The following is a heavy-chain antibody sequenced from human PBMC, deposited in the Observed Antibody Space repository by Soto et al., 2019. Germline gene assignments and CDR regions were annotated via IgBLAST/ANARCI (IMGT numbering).Heavy chain of an antibody. CDR1: GGTFSSYA. D-gene: IGHD3-9*01. J-gene: IGHJ3*02. CDR2: IIPIFGTA. CDR3: ARPSSYYDILTGYYDAFDI. Sequence: SVKVSCTASGGTFSSYAISWVRQAPGQGLEWMGGIIPIFGTANYAQKFQGRVTITADESTSTAYMELSSLRSEDTAVYYCARPSSYYDILTGYYDAFDIWGQGTMVTVSS. V-gene: IGHV1-69*13.